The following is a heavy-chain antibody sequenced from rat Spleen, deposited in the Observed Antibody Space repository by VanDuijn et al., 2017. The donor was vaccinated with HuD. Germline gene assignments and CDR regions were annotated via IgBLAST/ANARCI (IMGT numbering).Heavy chain of an antibody. J-gene: IGHJ2*01. CDR1: GFSLTNFG. CDR3: ARNYYFDY. V-gene: IGHV2-16*01. CDR2: IWSGGST. Sequence: QVQLKESGPGLVQPSQTLSLTCTVSGFSLTNFGVTWVRQPPGKGLEWIGTIWSGGSTDYSSALKSRLSISRDTSKSQVFLKMNSLQTEDTAMYFCARNYYFDYWGQGVMVTVSS.